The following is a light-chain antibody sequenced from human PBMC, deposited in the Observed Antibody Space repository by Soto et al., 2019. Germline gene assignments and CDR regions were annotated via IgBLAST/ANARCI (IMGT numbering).Light chain of an antibody. CDR3: QTWGTGIVV. Sequence: QPVLTQSPSASASLGASVKLTCTLSSGHSNNAIAWHQQQPEKGPRYLMNVNNDGSHNKGDGIPDRFSGSSSGAERYLTISSLQSEDEADYYCQTWGTGIVVFGGGTKLTVL. CDR2: VNNDGSH. CDR1: SGHSNNA. J-gene: IGLJ2*01. V-gene: IGLV4-69*01.